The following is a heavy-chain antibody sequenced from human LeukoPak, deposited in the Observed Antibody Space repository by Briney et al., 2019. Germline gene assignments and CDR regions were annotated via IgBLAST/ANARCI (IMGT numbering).Heavy chain of an antibody. CDR3: ARGGWEQEHLDY. CDR1: GFPFRRYW. V-gene: IGHV3-74*01. Sequence: GGPLRLSCAASGFPFRRYWMHWVRQAPRQGLVSISRINSAGRSRYADSAKGRFSISRDNAKNTLYLQMNSLRAEDTAVYYCARGGWEQEHLDYWGQGSRVTGSS. D-gene: IGHD1-26*01. CDR2: INSAGRS. J-gene: IGHJ4*02.